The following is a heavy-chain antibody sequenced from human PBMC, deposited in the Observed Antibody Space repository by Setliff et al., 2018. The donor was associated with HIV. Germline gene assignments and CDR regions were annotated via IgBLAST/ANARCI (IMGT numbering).Heavy chain of an antibody. CDR1: GYTFTNYG. CDR2: ISGYNGDT. V-gene: IGHV1-18*01. Sequence: ASVKVSCKASGYTFTNYGINWVRQAPGQGLEWMGWISGYNGDTNYAQKLQGRVAMTTDTSTNTAYMELRSLRSDDTAVYYCATDETYCSGGNCYSDQLDYWGQGTLVTVSS. J-gene: IGHJ4*02. D-gene: IGHD2-15*01. CDR3: ATDETYCSGGNCYSDQLDY.